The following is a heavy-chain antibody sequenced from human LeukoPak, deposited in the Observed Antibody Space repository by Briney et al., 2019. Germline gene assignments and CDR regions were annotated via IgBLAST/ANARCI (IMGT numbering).Heavy chain of an antibody. CDR3: ARGSIVVATSFDY. V-gene: IGHV4-34*01. CDR2: INHSGST. J-gene: IGHJ4*02. D-gene: IGHD3-22*01. Sequence: LETLSLTCAVYGGSFSGYYWSWIRQPPGKGLEWIGEINHSGSTNYNPSLKSRVTISVDTSKNQFSLKLSSVTAADTAVYYCARGSIVVATSFDYWGQGTLVTVSS. CDR1: GGSFSGYY.